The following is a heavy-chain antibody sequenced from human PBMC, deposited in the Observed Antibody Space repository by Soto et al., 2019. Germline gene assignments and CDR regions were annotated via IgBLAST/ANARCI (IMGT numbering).Heavy chain of an antibody. CDR1: GGSISSYY. CDR2: IYYSGST. V-gene: IGHV4-59*01. J-gene: IGHJ5*02. D-gene: IGHD1-1*01. CDR3: ARAGLEVPSSDP. Sequence: SETLSLTCTVSGGSISSYYWSWIRQPPGKGLEWIGYIYYSGSTNYNPSLKSRVTISVDTSKNQFSLKLSSVTAADTAVYYCARAGLEVPSSDPWGQGTLVTVSS.